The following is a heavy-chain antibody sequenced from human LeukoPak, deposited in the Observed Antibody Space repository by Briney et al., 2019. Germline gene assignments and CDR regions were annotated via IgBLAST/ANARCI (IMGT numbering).Heavy chain of an antibody. CDR3: AFLIAAAGDYYFDY. Sequence: SETLSLTCTVSGGSISSYYWSWIRQPPGKGLEWIGYIYYSGSTNYNPSLKSRVTISVDTSKNQFYLKLSSVTAADTAVYYCAFLIAAAGDYYFDYWGQGTLVTVSS. CDR1: GGSISSYY. J-gene: IGHJ4*02. V-gene: IGHV4-59*01. D-gene: IGHD6-13*01. CDR2: IYYSGST.